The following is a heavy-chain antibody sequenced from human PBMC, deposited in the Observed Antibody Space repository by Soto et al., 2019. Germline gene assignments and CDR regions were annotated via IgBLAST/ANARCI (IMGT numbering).Heavy chain of an antibody. Sequence: SETLSLTCTVSGGSISSGAYDWSWIRQHPGKGLEWIGYIYFTGGTYFNPSLKSRVTISLDTSKNQFSLMLSSVTAADTAVYYCAGTPGRLGWFDPWGQGTLVTVSS. J-gene: IGHJ5*02. V-gene: IGHV4-31*03. CDR3: AGTPGRLGWFDP. CDR2: IYFTGGT. D-gene: IGHD2-15*01. CDR1: GGSISSGAYD.